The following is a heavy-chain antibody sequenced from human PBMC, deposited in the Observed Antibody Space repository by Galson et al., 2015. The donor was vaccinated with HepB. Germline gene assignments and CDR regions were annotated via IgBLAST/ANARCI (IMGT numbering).Heavy chain of an antibody. Sequence: SLRLSCAASGFTFSSYAMHWVRQAPGKGLAYVSAINTNGGSTNYASSVKGRFTISRDNSKNTLYLQMGSLRAEDMAVYYCERLYCSGGSCYFDYWGQGTLVTVSS. D-gene: IGHD2-15*01. CDR2: INTNGGST. J-gene: IGHJ4*02. V-gene: IGHV3-64*01. CDR3: ERLYCSGGSCYFDY. CDR1: GFTFSSYA.